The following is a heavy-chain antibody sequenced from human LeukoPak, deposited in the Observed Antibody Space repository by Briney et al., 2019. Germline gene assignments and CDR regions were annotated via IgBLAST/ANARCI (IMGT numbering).Heavy chain of an antibody. CDR1: GFTFSSYW. CDR2: IRQDGSEK. CDR3: ASGLELDY. J-gene: IGHJ4*02. Sequence: HPGGSLRLSCAASGFTFSSYWMRWVRQAPGKGLEWVANIRQDGSEKNYVDSVKGRFTISRDNAKNSLYLQMNSLRAEDTAVYYCASGLELDYWGQGTLVTVSS. V-gene: IGHV3-7*03.